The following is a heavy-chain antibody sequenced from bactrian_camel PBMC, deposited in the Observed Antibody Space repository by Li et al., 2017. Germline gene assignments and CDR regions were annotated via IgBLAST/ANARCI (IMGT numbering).Heavy chain of an antibody. D-gene: IGHD3*01. CDR1: GYILSAYC. CDR2: IPRFGST. Sequence: HVQLVESGGGSVQAGGSLRLSCAAPGYILSAYCMGWFRQPPGKAREGVASIPRFGSTSYADSVKGRFTISKDNAKNTLYLQMNSLNPEDTAIYYCAALPSMCAIQAPGVEASVRFWGQGTQVTVS. J-gene: IGHJ4*01. CDR3: AALPSMCAIQAPGVEASVRF. V-gene: IGHV3S53*01.